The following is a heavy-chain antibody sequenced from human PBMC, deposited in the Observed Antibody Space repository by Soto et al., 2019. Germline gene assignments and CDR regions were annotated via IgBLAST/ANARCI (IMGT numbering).Heavy chain of an antibody. J-gene: IGHJ4*02. D-gene: IGHD3-10*01. CDR2: INHSGST. CDR3: ARARKNYYGSGSYYIVGFDY. CDR1: GGSFSGYY. Sequence: PSETLSLTCAVYGGSFSGYYWSWIRQPPGKGLEWIGEINHSGSTNYNPSLKSRVTISVDTSKNQFSLKLSSVTAADTAVYCCARARKNYYGSGSYYIVGFDYWGQGTLVTVSS. V-gene: IGHV4-34*01.